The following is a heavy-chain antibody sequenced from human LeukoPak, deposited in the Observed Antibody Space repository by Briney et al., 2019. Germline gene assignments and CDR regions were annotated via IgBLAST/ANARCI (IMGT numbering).Heavy chain of an antibody. D-gene: IGHD2-2*01. V-gene: IGHV3-23*01. CDR1: GFTFSNYA. J-gene: IGHJ4*02. Sequence: PGGSLRLSCETSGFTFSNYAMSWVRQAPGRGLEWVSGISYGDGGTYYADSVKGRFTISRDNSKNTLYLQMNSLRAEDTAVYYCAKDTSVVPAASDYWGQGTLVTVSS. CDR3: AKDTSVVPAASDY. CDR2: ISYGDGGT.